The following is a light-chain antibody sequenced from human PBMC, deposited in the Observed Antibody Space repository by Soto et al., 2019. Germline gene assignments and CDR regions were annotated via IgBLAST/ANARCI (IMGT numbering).Light chain of an antibody. Sequence: DILMTQSPSSLSASVGDRVTITCRASQSISSYLNWYQQKPGKAPKLLIYAASSLQSGVPSRFSGSGSGTDFTLTISSLQPEDFATYYCQQSYSTLTFGGGTKVEIK. J-gene: IGKJ4*01. CDR2: AAS. CDR3: QQSYSTLT. V-gene: IGKV1-39*01. CDR1: QSISSY.